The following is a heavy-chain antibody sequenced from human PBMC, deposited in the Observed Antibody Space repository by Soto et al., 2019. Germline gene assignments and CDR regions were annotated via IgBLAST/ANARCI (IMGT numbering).Heavy chain of an antibody. V-gene: IGHV3-7*01. J-gene: IGHJ6*02. D-gene: IGHD6-13*01. CDR1: GFTFSRHW. CDR2: LSEDGSVK. Sequence: GGSLRLSCAASGFTFSRHWTSWVRQAPGKGLEWVANLSEDGSVKYHVDSVKGRFTISRDNSKNTLYLQMNSLRAEDTAVYHCARDFLGYSSSWYSYYYYGMDVWGQGTTVTVSS. CDR3: ARDFLGYSSSWYSYYYYGMDV.